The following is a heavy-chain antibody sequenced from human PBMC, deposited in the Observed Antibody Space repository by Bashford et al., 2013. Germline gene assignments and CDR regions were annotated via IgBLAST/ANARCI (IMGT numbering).Heavy chain of an antibody. J-gene: IGHJ4*02. CDR3: ARGGLNYFDISGYYSTFDS. CDR2: SVLLVT. V-gene: IGHV1-18*01. Sequence: IVWVRQAPGQGLDGWRGSVLLVTQTNAQKVQGRVTLTTDTSTSTAYMELRSLRSDDTAVYYCARGGLNYFDISGYYSTFDSWGQGTLVTVSS. D-gene: IGHD3-22*01.